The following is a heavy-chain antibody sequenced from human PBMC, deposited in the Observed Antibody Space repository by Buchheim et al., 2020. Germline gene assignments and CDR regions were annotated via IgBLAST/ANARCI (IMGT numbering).Heavy chain of an antibody. CDR2: INPNSGGT. V-gene: IGHV1-2*04. CDR3: VRGTGPSCGSGGSYFFYYYYGMDV. D-gene: IGHD2-15*01. J-gene: IGHJ6*02. Sequence: QVQLVQSGAEVKKPGASVKVSCKASGYTFTGYYMHWVRQAPGQGLEWMGWINPNSGGTNYAQKFQGWVTMTRDTSISTAYLELSRLRCDETAVYYCVRGTGPSCGSGGSYFFYYYYGMDVWGQGTT. CDR1: GYTFTGYY.